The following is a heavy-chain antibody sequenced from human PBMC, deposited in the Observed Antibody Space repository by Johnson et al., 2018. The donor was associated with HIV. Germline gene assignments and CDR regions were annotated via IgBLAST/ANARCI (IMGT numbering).Heavy chain of an antibody. J-gene: IGHJ3*02. CDR2: ISWNSGSI. V-gene: IGHV3-9*01. CDR3: AKDRAVAGYDAFDI. Sequence: VQLVESGGGLVQPGRSLRLSCAASGFTFDDYAMHWVRQAPGKGLEWVSGISWNSGSIGYADSVKGRFNISRDNAKNSLYLQMNSLRAEDTALYYCAKDRAVAGYDAFDIWGQWTMVTVSS. D-gene: IGHD6-19*01. CDR1: GFTFDDYA.